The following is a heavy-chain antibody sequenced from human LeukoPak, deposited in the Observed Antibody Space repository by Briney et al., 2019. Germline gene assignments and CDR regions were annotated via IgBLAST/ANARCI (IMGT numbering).Heavy chain of an antibody. Sequence: GGSLRLSCVASGFTFSNYWMHRVRQPPGKGLVWVSRIYVDGRTTNYADSVKGRFTISRDNAKNTVYLEMNSLSVEDTATYYCIRDFRSADLWGQGTLVTVTS. V-gene: IGHV3-74*01. J-gene: IGHJ5*02. CDR1: GFTFSNYW. CDR2: IYVDGRTT. CDR3: IRDFRSADL.